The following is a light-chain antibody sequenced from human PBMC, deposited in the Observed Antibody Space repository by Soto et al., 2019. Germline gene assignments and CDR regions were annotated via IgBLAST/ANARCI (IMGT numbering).Light chain of an antibody. CDR2: AVS. J-gene: IGLJ1*01. CDR3: CSHAGNNNYV. Sequence: QSVLTQPPSASGSPGQSVAISCTGTSRDVGGQNYVSWYQQHPGKAPKLLIYAVSNRPSGVPDRFSGSKSGNTASLTISGLRAEDEADYYCCSHAGNNNYVFGNGTKLTVL. V-gene: IGLV2-8*01. CDR1: SRDVGGQNY.